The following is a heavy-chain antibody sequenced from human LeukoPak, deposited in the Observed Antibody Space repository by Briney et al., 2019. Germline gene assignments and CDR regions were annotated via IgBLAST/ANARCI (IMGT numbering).Heavy chain of an antibody. D-gene: IGHD1-26*01. V-gene: IGHV3-13*01. CDR3: VRQKKSHGNFDY. Sequence: GGSLRLSCAASGFTFSDHAMHWVRQAPGIGLEWVSAVGIAADTFYPGSVKGRFTISRENAKNSLYLQMNSPRVEDTAVYYCVRQKKSHGNFDYWGQGTLVTVSS. CDR2: VGIAADT. J-gene: IGHJ4*02. CDR1: GFTFSDHA.